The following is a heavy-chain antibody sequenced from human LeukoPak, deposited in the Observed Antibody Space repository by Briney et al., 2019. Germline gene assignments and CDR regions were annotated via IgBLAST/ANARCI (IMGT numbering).Heavy chain of an antibody. J-gene: IGHJ4*02. CDR2: IFGSGGSP. Sequence: GGSLRLSCEASGFTFGSHAMYWVRRAPGKGLEWVAGIFGSGGSPHYADSVKGRFTISRDSSRNTVYLQINSLRAEDTAVYYCGKTTVGYSSGQKPAWPVDYWGQGTLVTVSS. D-gene: IGHD5-18*01. CDR3: GKTTVGYSSGQKPAWPVDY. V-gene: IGHV3-23*01. CDR1: GFTFGSHA.